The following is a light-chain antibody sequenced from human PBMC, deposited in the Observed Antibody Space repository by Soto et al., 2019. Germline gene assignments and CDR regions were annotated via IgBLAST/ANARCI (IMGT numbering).Light chain of an antibody. CDR1: SSNIGAGYD. CDR2: GNI. V-gene: IGLV1-40*01. CDR3: QSYDSSLSGSVV. J-gene: IGLJ2*01. Sequence: QSVLTQPPSVSGAPGQRVTISCTGSSSNIGAGYDIHWYQQLPGTATKLLIYGNINRPSGVPDRFSGSKSGTSASLAITGLQAEDEADYYCQSYDSSLSGSVVFGGGTKLTVL.